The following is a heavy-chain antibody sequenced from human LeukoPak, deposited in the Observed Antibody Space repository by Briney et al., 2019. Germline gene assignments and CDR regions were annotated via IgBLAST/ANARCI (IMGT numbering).Heavy chain of an antibody. D-gene: IGHD3-10*02. CDR3: AELGITMIGGV. CDR2: ISSSGATI. CDR1: GFTFSNYK. J-gene: IGHJ6*04. V-gene: IGHV3-48*03. Sequence: GGSLRLSCAASGFTFSNYKMNWVRQAPGKGLEWVSYISSSGATIYDADSVKGRFTISRDNAKNSLYLQMNSLRAEDTAVYYCAELGITMIGGVWGKGTTVTISS.